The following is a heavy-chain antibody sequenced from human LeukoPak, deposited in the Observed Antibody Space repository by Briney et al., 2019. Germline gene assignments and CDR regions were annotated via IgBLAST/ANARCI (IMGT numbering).Heavy chain of an antibody. D-gene: IGHD5-12*01. CDR2: IIPILGIA. J-gene: IGHJ4*02. Sequence: GASVKVSCKASGGTFSSYAISWVRQAPGQGLEWMGRIIPILGIANYAQKFQGRVTITADKSTSTAYMELSSLRSEDTAVYYCATTGSGYDFSGRLGYWGQGTLVTVSS. CDR1: GGTFSSYA. CDR3: ATTGSGYDFSGRLGY. V-gene: IGHV1-69*04.